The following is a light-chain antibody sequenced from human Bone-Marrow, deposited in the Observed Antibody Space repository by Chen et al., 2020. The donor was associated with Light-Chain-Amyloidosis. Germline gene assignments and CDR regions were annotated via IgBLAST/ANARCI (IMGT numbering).Light chain of an antibody. V-gene: IGKV3-20*01. CDR2: DAS. Sequence: IVLTQSPGTLSLSPGERATLSCRTSQSISASYLAWYQHKPGQAPRLLMYDASTRATGIPDRFSSSGSGTDFTLSISRLEPEDFAVYYCQHCGHSPKTFGQGTKVEIK. J-gene: IGKJ1*01. CDR1: QSISASY. CDR3: QHCGHSPKT.